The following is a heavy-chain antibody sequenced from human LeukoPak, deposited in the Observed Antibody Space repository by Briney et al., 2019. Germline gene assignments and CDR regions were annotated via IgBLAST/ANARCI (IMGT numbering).Heavy chain of an antibody. CDR1: GFTFSDYY. CDR2: ITSSGSII. CDR3: ARELRSSPTMIVVVMPTAFDI. Sequence: GGSLRLSCAASGFTFSDYYMSWIRQAPGKGLEGVSYITSSGSIIYYADSVKGRFTISRDNAKNSLYLQMNSLRAEDTAVYYCARELRSSPTMIVVVMPTAFDIWGQGTMVTVSS. D-gene: IGHD3-22*01. V-gene: IGHV3-11*01. J-gene: IGHJ3*02.